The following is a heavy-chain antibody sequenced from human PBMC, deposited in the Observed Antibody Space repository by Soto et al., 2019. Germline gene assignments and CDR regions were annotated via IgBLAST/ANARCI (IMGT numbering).Heavy chain of an antibody. Sequence: PLGSLRLSCAASGFTFSSYALHSVLQAPCKGLHRLAVISYDGSNKYYADSARGRFTISRDNSKNTLYLQMNNLRVEDTAVYYCARDSQGVPAVTPGYHYFGMDVWGQGTKVAVSS. V-gene: IGHV3-30*14. J-gene: IGHJ6*02. D-gene: IGHD2-2*01. CDR3: ARDSQGVPAVTPGYHYFGMDV. CDR1: GFTFSSYA. CDR2: ISYDGSNK.